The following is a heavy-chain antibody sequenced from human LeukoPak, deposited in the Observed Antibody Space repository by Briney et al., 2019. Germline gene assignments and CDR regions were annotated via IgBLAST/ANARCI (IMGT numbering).Heavy chain of an antibody. J-gene: IGHJ5*02. Sequence: GGSLRLSCAASGFTFSSYAMSWGRQAPGEGLEGVSAISGSGGSTYYADSVKGRFTISRDNSKNTLYLQMNSLRAEDTAVYYCAKDVGYCSSTSCYSDPWGQGTLVTVSS. CDR2: ISGSGGST. D-gene: IGHD2-2*02. CDR3: AKDVGYCSSTSCYSDP. CDR1: GFTFSSYA. V-gene: IGHV3-23*01.